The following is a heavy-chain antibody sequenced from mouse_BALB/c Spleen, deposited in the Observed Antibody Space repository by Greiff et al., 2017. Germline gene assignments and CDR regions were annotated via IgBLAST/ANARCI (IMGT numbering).Heavy chain of an antibody. CDR3: ARFTTVVATDYFDY. CDR2: INPSTGYT. V-gene: IGHV1-7*01. Sequence: VQLQQSGAELAKPGASVKMSCKASGYTFTSYWMHWVKQRPGQGLEWIGYINPSTGYTEYNQKFKDKATLTADKSSSTAYMQLSSLTSEDSAVYYCARFTTVVATDYFDYWGQGTTLTVSS. CDR1: GYTFTSYW. J-gene: IGHJ2*01. D-gene: IGHD1-1*01.